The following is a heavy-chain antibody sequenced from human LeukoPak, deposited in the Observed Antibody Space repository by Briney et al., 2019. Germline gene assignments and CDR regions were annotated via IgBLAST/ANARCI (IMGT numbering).Heavy chain of an antibody. CDR2: IIPIFGTA. J-gene: IGHJ4*02. D-gene: IGHD2-2*02. CDR3: ARAVGAVPAAISPFDY. CDR1: GGTFSSYA. V-gene: IGHV1-69*13. Sequence: SVKVSCKASGGTFSSYAISWVRQAPGQGLEWMGGIIPIFGTANYAQKFQGRVTITADESTSTAYMELSSLRSEGTAVYYCARAVGAVPAAISPFDYWGQGTLVTVSS.